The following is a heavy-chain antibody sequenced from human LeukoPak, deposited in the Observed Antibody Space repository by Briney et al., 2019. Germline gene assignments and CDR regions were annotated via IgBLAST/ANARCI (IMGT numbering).Heavy chain of an antibody. D-gene: IGHD5-18*01. Sequence: PGGSLRLSCAASGFTFSSYAMSWVRQAPGKGLEWVAPISGSGGSTYYADSVKGRFTISRDNSKNTLYLQMNSLRAEDTAVYYCAKGRGYSYGYRGDGAFDYWGQGTLVTVSS. CDR2: ISGSGGST. CDR3: AKGRGYSYGYRGDGAFDY. J-gene: IGHJ4*02. CDR1: GFTFSSYA. V-gene: IGHV3-23*01.